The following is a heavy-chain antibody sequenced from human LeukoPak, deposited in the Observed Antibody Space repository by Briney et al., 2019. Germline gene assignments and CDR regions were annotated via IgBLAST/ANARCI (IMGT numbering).Heavy chain of an antibody. Sequence: GGSLRLSCAAPGFPFNYYNIHWVRQAPGKGLEWVAFMRNDGSEIHYADSVKGRFTISRDNSKNTLYLQMNSLRAEDTAVYYCARAKMSIEWLHFDYWGQGTLVTVSS. V-gene: IGHV3-30*02. CDR1: GFPFNYYN. CDR3: ARAKMSIEWLHFDY. CDR2: MRNDGSEI. D-gene: IGHD3-3*01. J-gene: IGHJ4*02.